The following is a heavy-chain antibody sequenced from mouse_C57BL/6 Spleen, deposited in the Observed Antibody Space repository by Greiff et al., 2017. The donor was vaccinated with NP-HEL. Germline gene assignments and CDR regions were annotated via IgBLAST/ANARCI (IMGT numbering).Heavy chain of an antibody. Sequence: EVQRVESGGGLVQPGGSMKLSCVASGFTFSNYWMNWVRQSPEKGLEWVAQIRLKSDNYATHYAESVKGRFTISRDDSKSSVYLQMNNLRAEDTGIYYCTAGKGDYWGQGTSVTVSS. J-gene: IGHJ4*01. CDR2: IRLKSDNYAT. CDR3: TAGKGDY. V-gene: IGHV6-3*01. CDR1: GFTFSNYW.